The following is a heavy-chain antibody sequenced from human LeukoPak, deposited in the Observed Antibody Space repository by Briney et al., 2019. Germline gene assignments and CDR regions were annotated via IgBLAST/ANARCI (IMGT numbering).Heavy chain of an antibody. V-gene: IGHV4-38-2*02. Sequence: SETLSLTCTVSGYSISSGYYWGWIRQPPGKGLEWIGSTYHSGSTYYNPSLKSRVTISVDTSKNQFSLKLSSVTAADTAVYYCASIRGYSYGYLGYYFDYWGQGTLVTVSS. CDR2: TYHSGST. D-gene: IGHD5-18*01. CDR3: ASIRGYSYGYLGYYFDY. CDR1: GYSISSGYY. J-gene: IGHJ4*02.